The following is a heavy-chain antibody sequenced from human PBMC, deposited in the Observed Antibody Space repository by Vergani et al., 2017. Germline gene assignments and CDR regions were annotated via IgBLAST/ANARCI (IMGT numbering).Heavy chain of an antibody. Sequence: QVQLQESGPGLVKPSQTLSHTCTVSGGSISSGGYFWSWIRQHPGKGLEWIGYIYYSGSTYYNPSLKSRDTISVDTSKNQFSLKLSAVTAADTAVYYCASNDGSGSYYPDGWGQGTLVTVSS. J-gene: IGHJ4*02. CDR3: ASNDGSGSYYPDG. V-gene: IGHV4-31*03. D-gene: IGHD3-10*01. CDR1: GGSISSGGYF. CDR2: IYYSGST.